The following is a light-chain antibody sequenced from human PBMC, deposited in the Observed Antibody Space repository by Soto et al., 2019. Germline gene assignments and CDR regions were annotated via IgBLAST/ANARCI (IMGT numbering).Light chain of an antibody. V-gene: IGLV3-21*04. J-gene: IGLJ2*01. CDR2: YER. CDR1: NIGSKS. CDR3: QVCDSSSDHQVV. Sequence: SYELTQPPSVSVAPGKTARITGGGNNIGSKSGHWCQQKPGQAPGLVIYYERVRPSGIPGRFSGGNSGNTATLTIGRVEAGDEADYYDQVCDSSSDHQVVFGGGTALTVL.